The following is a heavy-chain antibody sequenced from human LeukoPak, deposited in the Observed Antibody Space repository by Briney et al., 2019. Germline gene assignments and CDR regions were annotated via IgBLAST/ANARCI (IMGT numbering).Heavy chain of an antibody. D-gene: IGHD2-15*01. CDR2: IWHDGSNK. CDR1: GFTFSSYG. Sequence: GGSLRLSCAASGFTFSSYGMHWVRQAPGKGLEWVAFIWHDGSNKYYVDSVKGRFTISRDNSKGTVYLQMNSLRAEDTAVYYCATSEGGYCSGGSCYSDYFHYWGQETLVTVSS. CDR3: ATSEGGYCSGGSCYSDYFHY. J-gene: IGHJ4*02. V-gene: IGHV3-30*02.